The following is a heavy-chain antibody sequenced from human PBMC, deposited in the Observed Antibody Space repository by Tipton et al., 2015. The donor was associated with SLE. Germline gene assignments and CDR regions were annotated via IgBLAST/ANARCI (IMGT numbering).Heavy chain of an antibody. CDR3: ASDFIAVAGY. V-gene: IGHV1-8*02. CDR1: GYTCTSYD. D-gene: IGHD6-19*01. J-gene: IGHJ4*02. CDR2: MNPNSGNT. Sequence: QLVQSGPEVKKPGSSVKVSCKASGYTCTSYDINWVRPATGQGLEWMGWMNPNSGNTGYAQKFQGRVTMTRNTSVSTAYMGLSSRRSEDTAVYYCASDFIAVAGYWGQGTLVTVSS.